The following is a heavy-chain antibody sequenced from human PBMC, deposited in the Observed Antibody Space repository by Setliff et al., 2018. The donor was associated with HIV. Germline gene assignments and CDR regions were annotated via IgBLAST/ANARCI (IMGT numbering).Heavy chain of an antibody. D-gene: IGHD2-8*01. J-gene: IGHJ5*02. CDR2: IYHSGST. Sequence: SETLSLTCTVSGYSISSDYYWGWIRQPPRKGLEWIGNIYHSGSTYYNPSLKSRVTISVDTSKNQFSVKLRSVTAADTAVYYCVREKTNGPNSVDPWGQGTLVTVSS. CDR3: VREKTNGPNSVDP. CDR1: GYSISSDYY. V-gene: IGHV4-38-2*02.